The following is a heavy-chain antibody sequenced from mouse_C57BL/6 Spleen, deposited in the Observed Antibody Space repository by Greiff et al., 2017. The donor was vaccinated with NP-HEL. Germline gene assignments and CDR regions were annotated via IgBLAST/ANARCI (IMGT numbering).Heavy chain of an antibody. CDR3: ASPHYYGSADY. V-gene: IGHV1-26*01. Sequence: VQLQQSGPELVKPGASVKISCKASGYTFTDYYMNWVKQSHGKSLEWIGDINPNNGGTSYNQKFKGKATLTVDKSSSTAYMELRSLTSEDSAVYSCASPHYYGSADYWGQGTTLTVSS. D-gene: IGHD1-1*01. J-gene: IGHJ2*01. CDR2: INPNNGGT. CDR1: GYTFTDYY.